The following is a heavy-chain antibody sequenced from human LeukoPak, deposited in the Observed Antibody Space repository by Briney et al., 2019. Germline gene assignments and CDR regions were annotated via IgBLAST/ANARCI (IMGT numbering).Heavy chain of an antibody. J-gene: IGHJ4*02. D-gene: IGHD3-22*01. CDR1: GGSISSGGYY. V-gene: IGHV4-31*03. Sequence: SETLSLTCTVSGGSISSGGYYWSWIRQHPGKGLEWIGYIYYSGSTYYNPSLKSRVTISVDTSKNQFSLKLSSVTAADTAVYYCARGDYEISGYCFDYWGQGTLVTVSS. CDR2: IYYSGST. CDR3: ARGDYEISGYCFDY.